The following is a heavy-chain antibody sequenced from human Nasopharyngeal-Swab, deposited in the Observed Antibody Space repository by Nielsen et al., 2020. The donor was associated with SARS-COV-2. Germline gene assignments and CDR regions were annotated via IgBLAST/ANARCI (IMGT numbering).Heavy chain of an antibody. Sequence: RQAPGKGLEWIGEINHSGSTNYNPSLKSRVAISVETSNNQFSLKLSSVTAADTAVYYCARAPGGYYDSSGYFDYWGQGTLVTVSS. D-gene: IGHD3-22*01. J-gene: IGHJ4*02. CDR3: ARAPGGYYDSSGYFDY. CDR2: INHSGST. V-gene: IGHV4-34*01.